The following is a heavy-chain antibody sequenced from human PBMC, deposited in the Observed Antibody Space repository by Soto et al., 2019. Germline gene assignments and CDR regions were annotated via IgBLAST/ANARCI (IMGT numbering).Heavy chain of an antibody. CDR2: IYWDDDK. V-gene: IGHV2-5*02. D-gene: IGHD3-3*01. CDR3: TRSCYNCWSCYFDY. J-gene: IGHJ4*02. CDR1: GFSLSTSGVG. Sequence: GPTLVNPTQTLTLTCTFSGFSLSTSGVGVGWIRQPPGKALEWLALIYWDDDKRYSPSLKSRLTITKDTSKNQVVLTMTNMDPVDTATYYYTRSCYNCWSCYFDYWGQGTLVTVSS.